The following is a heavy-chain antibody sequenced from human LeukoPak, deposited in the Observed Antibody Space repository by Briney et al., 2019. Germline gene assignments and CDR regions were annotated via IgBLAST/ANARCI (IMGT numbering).Heavy chain of an antibody. CDR3: ARGQYCSGGSCYLFDY. Sequence: ASVKVSCKASGYTFTGYYMHWVRQAPGQGLEWMGWINPNSGGTNYAQKFQGRVTMTRDTSISTAYMELSRLRSDDTAVYYCARGQYCSGGSCYLFDYWGQGTLVTVSS. D-gene: IGHD2-15*01. CDR1: GYTFTGYY. J-gene: IGHJ4*02. V-gene: IGHV1-2*02. CDR2: INPNSGGT.